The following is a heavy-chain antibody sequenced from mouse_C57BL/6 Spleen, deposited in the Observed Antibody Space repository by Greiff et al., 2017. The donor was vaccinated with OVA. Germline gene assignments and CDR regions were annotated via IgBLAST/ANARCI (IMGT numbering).Heavy chain of an antibody. CDR1: GYAFSSYW. Sequence: VMLVESGPELVKPGASVQISCKASGYAFSSYWMTWVKQRPGKGLEWIGRIYPGDGDTNYNGKFTGKATLTADKSSSTAYMQLSSLTSEDSAVYFCARKGDCYYAMDYWGQGTSVTVSS. V-gene: IGHV1-82*01. D-gene: IGHD2-13*01. J-gene: IGHJ4*01. CDR3: ARKGDCYYAMDY. CDR2: IYPGDGDT.